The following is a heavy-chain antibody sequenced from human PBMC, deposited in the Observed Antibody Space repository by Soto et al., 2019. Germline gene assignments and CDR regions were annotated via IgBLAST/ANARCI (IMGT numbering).Heavy chain of an antibody. J-gene: IGHJ6*02. D-gene: IGHD4-17*01. Sequence: PSETLSLTCSVSGGPISNDDYYWTWIRQPPGKGLEWIGHIYYNGNTYYNPSLKSRLTMSLDTSQNQFSLHLTSVIAADSASYFCARATTVTSSFFYYGLDVWGQGT. CDR2: IYYNGNT. CDR1: GGPISNDDYY. V-gene: IGHV4-30-4*08. CDR3: ARATTVTSSFFYYGLDV.